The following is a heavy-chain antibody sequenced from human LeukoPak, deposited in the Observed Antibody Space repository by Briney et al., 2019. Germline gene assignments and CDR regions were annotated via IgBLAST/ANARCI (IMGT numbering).Heavy chain of an antibody. Sequence: GGSLRLSCAASGFTFSTYAMSWVHQAPGKGLEWVSVVSGTGGRTYYADSVKGRFTISRDNSKNTLYLQMNSLRAEDTALYYCVKASSSSPQYNWFDAWGQGTLVTVSS. CDR1: GFTFSTYA. CDR2: VSGTGGRT. D-gene: IGHD6-6*01. J-gene: IGHJ5*02. CDR3: VKASSSSPQYNWFDA. V-gene: IGHV3-23*01.